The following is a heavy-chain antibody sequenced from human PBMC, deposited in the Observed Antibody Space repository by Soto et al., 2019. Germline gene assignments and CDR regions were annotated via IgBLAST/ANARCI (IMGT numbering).Heavy chain of an antibody. CDR1: GFTFSSYA. Sequence: SLRLSCAASGFTFSSYAMHWVRQAPGKGLEWVAVISYDGSNKYYADSVKGRFTISRDNSKNTLYLQMNSLRAEDTAVYYCAREMVFGVVILSPSGMDVWGQGTTVTVSS. D-gene: IGHD3-3*01. V-gene: IGHV3-30-3*01. J-gene: IGHJ6*02. CDR3: AREMVFGVVILSPSGMDV. CDR2: ISYDGSNK.